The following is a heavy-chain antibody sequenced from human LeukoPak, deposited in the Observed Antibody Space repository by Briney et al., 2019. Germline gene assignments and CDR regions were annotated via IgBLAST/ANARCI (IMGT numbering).Heavy chain of an antibody. V-gene: IGHV1-18*01. CDR3: ARTPPLMEANSFDY. D-gene: IGHD1-26*01. CDR2: INAYNGNT. J-gene: IGHJ4*02. Sequence: ASVKVSCKASGYTFTSYGITWVRQAPGQGLEWMGWINAYNGNTNYAQKLQGRVTMTTDTSTSTAYMELRSLRSDDTAVYYCARTPPLMEANSFDYWGRGTLVTVSS. CDR1: GYTFTSYG.